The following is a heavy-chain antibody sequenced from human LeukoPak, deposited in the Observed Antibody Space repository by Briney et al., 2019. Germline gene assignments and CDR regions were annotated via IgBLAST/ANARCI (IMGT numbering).Heavy chain of an antibody. Sequence: PGGSLRLSCAASGFTFDDYAMHWVRQAPGKGLEWASGISYNSDTIAYADSVKGRFTISRDNAKNSLYLQMNSLRAEDTALYYCAKDYCGGDCYSGWYFDLWGRGTLVTVSS. CDR1: GFTFDDYA. J-gene: IGHJ2*01. D-gene: IGHD2-21*02. V-gene: IGHV3-9*01. CDR3: AKDYCGGDCYSGWYFDL. CDR2: ISYNSDTI.